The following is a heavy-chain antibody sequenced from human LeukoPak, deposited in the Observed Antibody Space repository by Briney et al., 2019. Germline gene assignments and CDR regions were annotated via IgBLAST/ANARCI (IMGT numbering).Heavy chain of an antibody. D-gene: IGHD3-10*01. J-gene: IGHJ6*03. CDR3: ARLGVAPNYYYYMDV. V-gene: IGHV4-39*07. CDR1: GGSISSSSYY. Sequence: NPSETLSLTCTVSGGSISSSSYYWGWIRQPPGKGLEWIGSIYYSGSTYYNPSLKSRVTISVDTSKNQFSLKLSSVTAADTAVYYCARLGVAPNYYYYMDVWGKGTTVTVSS. CDR2: IYYSGST.